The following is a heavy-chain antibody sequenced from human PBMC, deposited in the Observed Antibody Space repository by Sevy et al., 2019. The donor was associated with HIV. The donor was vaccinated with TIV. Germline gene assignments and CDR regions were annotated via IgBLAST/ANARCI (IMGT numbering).Heavy chain of an antibody. J-gene: IGHJ6*02. D-gene: IGHD3-22*01. V-gene: IGHV3-74*01. Sequence: GGSLRLSCAASGFSFSXYXXXXXXXAPGKGLVGVSRINNDGSTTSYADSVKGRFTISRDNAKNTLYLQMNSLRAEDTAVYYCAGDYYDSKGMDVWGQGTTVTVSS. CDR3: AGDYYDSKGMDV. CDR1: GFSFSXYX. CDR2: INNDGSTT.